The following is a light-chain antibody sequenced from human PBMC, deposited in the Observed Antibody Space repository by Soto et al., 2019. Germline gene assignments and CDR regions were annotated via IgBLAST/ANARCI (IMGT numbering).Light chain of an antibody. CDR2: ENN. Sequence: QSVLTQPPSVSAAPGQKVTISCSGSSSNIGNNYVSWYQQLPGTAPKLLIYENNKRPSGIPDRFSGSKSGTSATLGITGLQTGDEADYYCGTWDSSLSDGYDFGSGTQVTVL. V-gene: IGLV1-51*01. CDR3: GTWDSSLSDGYD. J-gene: IGLJ1*01. CDR1: SSNIGNNY.